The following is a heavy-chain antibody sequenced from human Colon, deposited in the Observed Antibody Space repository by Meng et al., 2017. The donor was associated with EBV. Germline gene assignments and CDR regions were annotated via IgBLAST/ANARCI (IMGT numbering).Heavy chain of an antibody. CDR2: IDHRGNT. J-gene: IGHJ5*02. D-gene: IGHD3-10*01. V-gene: IGHV4-34*01. CDR1: GGSFRDYY. CDR3: ARRGPSGNFSP. Sequence: VQLQQVCAGLLKPSETLSRSCAVYGGSFRDYYWTWIRHPPGKGLEWIGEIDHRGNTKYNPSLKSRVTISLDTSKKQFSLKVSSVTAADSAVYYCARRGPSGNFSPWSQGALVTVSS.